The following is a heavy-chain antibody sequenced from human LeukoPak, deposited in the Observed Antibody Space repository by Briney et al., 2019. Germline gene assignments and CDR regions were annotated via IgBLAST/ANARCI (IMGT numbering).Heavy chain of an antibody. Sequence: ASVKVSCKVSGYTLTELSMHWVRQAPGKGLEWMGGFDPEDGETIYAQKFQGRVTMTEDTSTDTAYMELSSLRSEDTAVYYCATFGVLPRPAVYYYDSSGYYKVWGQGTLVTVSS. CDR2: FDPEDGET. D-gene: IGHD3-22*01. CDR3: ATFGVLPRPAVYYYDSSGYYKV. V-gene: IGHV1-24*01. CDR1: GYTLTELS. J-gene: IGHJ4*02.